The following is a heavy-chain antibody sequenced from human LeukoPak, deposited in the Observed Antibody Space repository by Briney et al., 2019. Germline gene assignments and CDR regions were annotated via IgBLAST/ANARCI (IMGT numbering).Heavy chain of an antibody. D-gene: IGHD4-17*01. CDR2: IYPADSET. Sequence: GESLKISCQASGYSFTTFWLGWVRQMPGKGLEWMGIIYPADSETKYGPSFQGQVTISADKSINTAYLQWRSLKASDTAVYFCVGIDGDLPVPSRYMDVWGKGTTVTVSS. CDR3: VGIDGDLPVPSRYMDV. V-gene: IGHV5-51*01. J-gene: IGHJ6*03. CDR1: GYSFTTFW.